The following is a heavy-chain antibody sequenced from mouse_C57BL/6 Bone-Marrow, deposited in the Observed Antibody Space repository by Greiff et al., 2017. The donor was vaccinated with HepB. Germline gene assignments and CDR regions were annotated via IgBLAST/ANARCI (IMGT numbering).Heavy chain of an antibody. Sequence: VQLKQPGAELVKPGASVKMSCKASGYTFTSYWITWVKQRPGQGLEWIGDIYPGSGSTNYNEKFKSKATLTADKSSSTAYMELRSLTSEDSAVYFCARRSYSNYVAYWGQGTLVTVSA. V-gene: IGHV1-55*01. J-gene: IGHJ3*01. CDR3: ARRSYSNYVAY. CDR1: GYTFTSYW. CDR2: IYPGSGST. D-gene: IGHD2-5*01.